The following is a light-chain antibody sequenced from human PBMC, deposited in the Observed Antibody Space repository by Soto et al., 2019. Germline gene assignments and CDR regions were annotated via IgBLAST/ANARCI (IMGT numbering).Light chain of an antibody. J-gene: IGKJ3*01. V-gene: IGKV3-11*01. CDR2: DAS. Sequence: EIVLTPSPATLSLSRGERALLCCRASRSVSSYLAWYQQRPGQAPRLLIYDASNRATGIPARFSGSGSGTDFTLTISSLEPEDFAVYYCQQRSNWPPFGPGTKVDIK. CDR1: RSVSSY. CDR3: QQRSNWPP.